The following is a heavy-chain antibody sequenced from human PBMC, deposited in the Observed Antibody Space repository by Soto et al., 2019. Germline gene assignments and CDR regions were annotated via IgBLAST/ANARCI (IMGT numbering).Heavy chain of an antibody. CDR1: GFTFSNHW. J-gene: IGHJ4*03. V-gene: IGHV3-7*01. CDR2: INQVGTGK. Sequence: EVQLVESGGDLVQPGGSLRISCAASGFTFSNHWMSWVRQAPGRGLGGVANINQVGTGKYYVDSVKGRFTISRDNAANSFYLQLNSLRAEDTAVYYCARVWCSTTSCYPDYWGPGSLVTVSS. D-gene: IGHD2-2*01. CDR3: ARVWCSTTSCYPDY.